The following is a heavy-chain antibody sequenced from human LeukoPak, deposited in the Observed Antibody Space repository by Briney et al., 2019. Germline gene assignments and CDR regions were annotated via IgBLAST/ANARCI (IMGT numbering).Heavy chain of an antibody. CDR2: ISSSGGST. Sequence: YPGGSLRLSCAASGFTFSNYAMSWVRRAQGGGLEWLSAISSSGGSTYYADSVKSRFTISRDNSKNTLHLQMNSPRTEDTAVYHCARQLGYWSDGSCYFDYWGQGTLVTVSS. V-gene: IGHV3-23*01. CDR1: GFTFSNYA. CDR3: ARQLGYWSDGSCYFDY. D-gene: IGHD2-15*01. J-gene: IGHJ4*02.